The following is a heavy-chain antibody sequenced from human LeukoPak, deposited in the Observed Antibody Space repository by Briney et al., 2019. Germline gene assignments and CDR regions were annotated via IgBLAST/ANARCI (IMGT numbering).Heavy chain of an antibody. Sequence: SETLSLTCAVYGGSFSGYYWSWIRQPPGKGLEWIGYIYYSGSTNYNPSLKSRVTISVDTSKNQFSLKLSSVTAADTAVYYCARYDYGDYGWGAGDYYYGMDVWGQGTTVTVSS. CDR1: GGSFSGYY. D-gene: IGHD4-17*01. J-gene: IGHJ6*02. CDR3: ARYDYGDYGWGAGDYYYGMDV. V-gene: IGHV4-59*01. CDR2: IYYSGST.